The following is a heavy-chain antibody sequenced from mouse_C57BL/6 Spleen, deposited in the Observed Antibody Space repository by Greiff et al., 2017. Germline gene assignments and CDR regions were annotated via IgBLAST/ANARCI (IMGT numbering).Heavy chain of an antibody. CDR3: ARWGLLRFDY. D-gene: IGHD1-1*01. Sequence: EVKVVESGGGLVKPGGSLKLSCAASGFTFSDYGMHWVRQAPEKGLEWVAYISSGSSTIYYADTVKGRFTISRDNAKNTLFLQMTSLWSEDTAMXYCARWGLLRFDYWGQGTTLKVSS. CDR1: GFTFSDYG. CDR2: ISSGSSTI. J-gene: IGHJ2*01. V-gene: IGHV5-17*01.